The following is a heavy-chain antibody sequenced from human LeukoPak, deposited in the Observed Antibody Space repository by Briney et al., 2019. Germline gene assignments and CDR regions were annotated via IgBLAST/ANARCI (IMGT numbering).Heavy chain of an antibody. J-gene: IGHJ3*02. V-gene: IGHV4-59*01. CDR2: IYYTGST. Sequence: PSETLSLTCTVSGGSIDSYYGSWVRQFPGKGLEWMGYIYYTGSTNYNPSLKSRVTISVDTSKNQFSLRLSSVTAADTAVYYCARPYTSGYRGAFDIWGQGTMVTVSS. CDR3: ARPYTSGYRGAFDI. D-gene: IGHD6-19*01. CDR1: GGSIDSYY.